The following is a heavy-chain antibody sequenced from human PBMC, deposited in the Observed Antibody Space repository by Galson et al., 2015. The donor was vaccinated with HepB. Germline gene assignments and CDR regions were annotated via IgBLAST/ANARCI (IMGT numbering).Heavy chain of an antibody. CDR1: EFTFGSYW. CDR3: ARDLAWNSLVY. J-gene: IGHJ4*02. Sequence: SLRLSCADSEFTFGSYWMAWVRQAPGKGLEWVANIKQDGSEKYYVDSVKGRFTISRDNTKNSLYLQMNSLRAEDTAVYYCARDLAWNSLVYWGQGTLVTVSS. CDR2: IKQDGSEK. V-gene: IGHV3-7*01. D-gene: IGHD1-7*01.